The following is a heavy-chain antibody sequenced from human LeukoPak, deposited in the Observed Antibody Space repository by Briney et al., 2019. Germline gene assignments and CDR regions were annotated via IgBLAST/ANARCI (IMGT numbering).Heavy chain of an antibody. J-gene: IGHJ6*03. CDR1: GLTVSSNY. V-gene: IGHV3-66*01. CDR3: ARNPSGYYYYYMDV. Sequence: GGSLRLSCAASGLTVSSNYMNWVRQAPGKGLEWVSVIYSGGSTYYADSVKGRFTISRDNAKNSLYLQMNSLRAEDTAVYYCARNPSGYYYYYMDVWGKGTTVTVSS. CDR2: IYSGGST.